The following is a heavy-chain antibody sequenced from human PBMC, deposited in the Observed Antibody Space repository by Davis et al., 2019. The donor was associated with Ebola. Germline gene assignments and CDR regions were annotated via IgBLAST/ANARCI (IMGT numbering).Heavy chain of an antibody. CDR1: GFTFSSTA. D-gene: IGHD6-19*01. J-gene: IGHJ4*02. V-gene: IGHV3-23*01. CDR3: ARDGSGWSAY. CDR2: ISGTRDTT. Sequence: GESLKISCAASGFTFSSTAMSWVRQAPGKGLEWVSSISGTRDTTKYADSVKGRFTISRDNSKNSLYLQMNSLRVEDTAIYYCARDGSGWSAYWGQGTLVTVSS.